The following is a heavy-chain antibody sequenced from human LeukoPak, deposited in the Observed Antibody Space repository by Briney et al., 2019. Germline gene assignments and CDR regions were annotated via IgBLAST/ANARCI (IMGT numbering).Heavy chain of an antibody. D-gene: IGHD3-10*01. CDR1: GFTFSSYA. Sequence: GGSLRLSCAASGFTFSSYAMHWVRQAPGKGLEWVAVISYDGSNKYYADSVKGRFTISRDISKNTLPLQMNSLRAEDTALYYCARSLHYYGSGSYRVGYGMDVWGQGTTVTVSS. CDR3: ARSLHYYGSGSYRVGYGMDV. V-gene: IGHV3-30-3*01. CDR2: ISYDGSNK. J-gene: IGHJ6*02.